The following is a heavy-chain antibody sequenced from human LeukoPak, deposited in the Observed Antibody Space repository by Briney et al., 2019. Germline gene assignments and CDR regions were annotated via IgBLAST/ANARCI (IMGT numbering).Heavy chain of an antibody. CDR1: GFTFRSYG. D-gene: IGHD1-26*01. Sequence: GGSLRLSCAASGFTFRSYGMHWVRQAPGKGLEWVAYIQYDGSNEQYAHSVKGRFRIPRDSSKNILYLQMHSLRAEDTAVYYCARDLMGWDLHYFDYWGQGTLVTVSS. CDR2: IQYDGSNE. CDR3: ARDLMGWDLHYFDY. J-gene: IGHJ4*02. V-gene: IGHV3-30*02.